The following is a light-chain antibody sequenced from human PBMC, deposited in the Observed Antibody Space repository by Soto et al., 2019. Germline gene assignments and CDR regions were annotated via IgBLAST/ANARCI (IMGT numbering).Light chain of an antibody. V-gene: IGLV2-14*01. CDR2: EVS. CDR3: SSYTTSSTMI. CDR1: SSDVGGYNY. Sequence: QSVLTQPASVSGSPGQSITISCTGTSSDVGGYNYVSWYQQHPGKAPKLMIYEVSERPSGISNRFSGSKSGDTASLTISGLQAEDEAYYYCSSYTTSSTMIFGGGTKLTVL. J-gene: IGLJ2*01.